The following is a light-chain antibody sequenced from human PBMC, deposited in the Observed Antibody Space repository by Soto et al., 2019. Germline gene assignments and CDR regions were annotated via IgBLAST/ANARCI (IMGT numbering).Light chain of an antibody. CDR1: SNDVGRYNL. V-gene: IGLV2-23*01. Sequence: QSVLTQPASVSGSPEQSITISCTGTSNDVGRYNLVSWYQQHPGKAPKVMIYEATKRPSGVSNRFSGSKSGNTASLTISGLQAEDEADYYCCAHAGSGTVVFGGGTKVTVL. CDR2: EAT. J-gene: IGLJ3*02. CDR3: CAHAGSGTVV.